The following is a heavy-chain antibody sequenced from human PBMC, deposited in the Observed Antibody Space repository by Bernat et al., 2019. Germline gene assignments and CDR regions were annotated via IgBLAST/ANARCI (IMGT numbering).Heavy chain of an antibody. CDR2: IIPIFGTA. CDR1: GGTFSSYA. Sequence: QVQLVQSGAEVKKPGSSVKVSCKASGGTFSSYAISWVRQAPGQGLEWMGGIIPIFGTANYAQKFQGRVTITADESTSTAYMELSSLRSEDTAVYYCAREASYYDSSGYYSDNAFDIWGQGTMVTVSS. J-gene: IGHJ3*02. V-gene: IGHV1-69*12. CDR3: AREASYYDSSGYYSDNAFDI. D-gene: IGHD3-22*01.